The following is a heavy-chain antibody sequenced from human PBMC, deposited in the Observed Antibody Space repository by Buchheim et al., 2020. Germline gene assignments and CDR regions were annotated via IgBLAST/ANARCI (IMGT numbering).Heavy chain of an antibody. CDR2: IYTSGST. CDR1: GGSISSGSYY. Sequence: QVQLQESGPGLVKPSQTLSLTCTVSGGSISSGSYYWSWIRQPAGKGLEWIGRIYTSGSTNYNPSLKSRVTISVDTSKNQFSLKLSSVTAADTAVYYCARAGNIQNYYYYGMDVWGQGTT. V-gene: IGHV4-61*02. J-gene: IGHJ6*02. D-gene: IGHD2/OR15-2a*01. CDR3: ARAGNIQNYYYYGMDV.